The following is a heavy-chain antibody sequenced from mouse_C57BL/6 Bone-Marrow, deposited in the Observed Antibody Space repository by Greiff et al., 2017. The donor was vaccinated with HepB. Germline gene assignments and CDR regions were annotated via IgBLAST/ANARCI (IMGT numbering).Heavy chain of an antibody. CDR2: IYPGDGDT. D-gene: IGHD2-5*01. Sequence: QVQLQQSGPELVKPGASVKISCKASGYAFSSSWMNWVKQRPGKGLEWIGRIYPGDGDTNYNGKFKGKAKLTADKSSSTAYMQLSSLTSEDSAVYFCAREGSTIVTLNFDYWGQGTTLTVSS. J-gene: IGHJ2*01. CDR3: AREGSTIVTLNFDY. V-gene: IGHV1-82*01. CDR1: GYAFSSSW.